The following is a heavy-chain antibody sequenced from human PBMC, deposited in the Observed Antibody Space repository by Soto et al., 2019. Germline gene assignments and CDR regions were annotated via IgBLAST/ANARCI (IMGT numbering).Heavy chain of an antibody. CDR1: GFSFTTYG. CDR3: TKSWLFEKNWFDP. D-gene: IGHD3-22*01. CDR2: ISSTGLYT. Sequence: GGSLRLSCAASGFSFTTYGMSWVRQAPGKGLEWVSDISSTGLYTYLADSVKGRFTISRDNSKNTLYLQMNSLRVDDTAVYFCTKSWLFEKNWFDPWGQGTLVTVSS. J-gene: IGHJ5*02. V-gene: IGHV3-23*01.